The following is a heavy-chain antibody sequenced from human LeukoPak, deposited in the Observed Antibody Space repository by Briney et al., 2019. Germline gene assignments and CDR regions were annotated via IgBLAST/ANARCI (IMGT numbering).Heavy chain of an antibody. CDR1: GGTFSSYA. V-gene: IGHV1-69*13. J-gene: IGHJ6*02. D-gene: IGHD2-2*01. Sequence: SVKVSCKASGGTFSSYAISWVRQAPGQGLEWMGGIIPIFGTANYAQKFQGRVTITADESTSTAYMELSSLRSEDTAVYHCARPQVGCSSTSCYPGYYYGMDVWGQGTTVTVSS. CDR3: ARPQVGCSSTSCYPGYYYGMDV. CDR2: IIPIFGTA.